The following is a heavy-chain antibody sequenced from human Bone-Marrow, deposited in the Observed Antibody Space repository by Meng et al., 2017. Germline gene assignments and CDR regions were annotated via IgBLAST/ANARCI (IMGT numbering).Heavy chain of an antibody. V-gene: IGHV3-23*01. CDR2: ISGSGGST. CDR1: GFSFSSYA. J-gene: IGHJ5*02. CDR3: AKTTVTTGNNWFDP. D-gene: IGHD4-17*01. Sequence: VQLLESGGGFVQPGGSLRISCAASGFSFSSYAMSWVRQAPGKGLEWVSAISGSGGSTYYADSVKGRFTISRDNSKNTLYLQMNSLRAEDTAVYYCAKTTVTTGNNWFDPWGQGTLVTVSS.